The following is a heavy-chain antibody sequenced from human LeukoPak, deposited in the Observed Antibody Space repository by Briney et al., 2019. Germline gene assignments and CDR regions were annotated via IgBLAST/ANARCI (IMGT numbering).Heavy chain of an antibody. V-gene: IGHV3-30-3*01. CDR1: GFTFSNYA. CDR2: ISYDDGSNK. D-gene: IGHD6-25*01. CDR3: ARDLRRIAAYYFDY. J-gene: IGHJ4*02. Sequence: GGSLRLSCAASGFTFSNYAMHWVRQAPGKGLEWVAVISYDDGSNKYYADSVKGRFTISRDNSKNTLYLQTNSLRAEDTAVYYCARDLRRIAAYYFDYWGQGTLVTVSS.